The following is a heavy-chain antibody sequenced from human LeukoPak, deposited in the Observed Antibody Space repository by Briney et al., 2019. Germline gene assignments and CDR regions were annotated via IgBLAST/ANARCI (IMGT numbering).Heavy chain of an antibody. CDR1: GGSISSYY. CDR3: ASHSSSSSLFDY. CDR2: IYTSGST. J-gene: IGHJ4*02. Sequence: SETLSLTCTVSGGSISSYYWSWLRQPPGKGLEWIGYIYTSGSTNYNPSLKSRVTISVDTSKNQFSLKLSSVTAADTAVYYCASHSSSSSLFDYWGQGTLVTVSS. D-gene: IGHD6-6*01. V-gene: IGHV4-4*09.